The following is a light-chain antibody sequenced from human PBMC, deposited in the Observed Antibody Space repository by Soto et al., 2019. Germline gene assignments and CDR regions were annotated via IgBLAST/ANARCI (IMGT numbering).Light chain of an antibody. CDR2: GAS. CDR3: QQYNNWPPIT. V-gene: IGKV3-15*01. CDR1: QSVSSN. J-gene: IGKJ5*01. Sequence: EMVLTQSPGTLSLSSGERATLSCRASQSVSSNLAWYQQKPGQAPRLLIYGASTRATGIPARFSGSGSGTEFTLTISSLQSEDFAVYYCQQYNNWPPITFGQGTRLEI.